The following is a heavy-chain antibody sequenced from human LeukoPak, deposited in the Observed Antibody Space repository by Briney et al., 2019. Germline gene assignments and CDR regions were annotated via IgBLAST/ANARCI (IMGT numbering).Heavy chain of an antibody. D-gene: IGHD6-19*01. CDR3: ARQKTSQWMVLPHWFDP. CDR2: IYYSGST. V-gene: IGHV4-39*01. Sequence: SETLSLTCTVSGGSISSSSYYWGWIRQPPGKGLEWIGSIYYSGSTYYNPSLKSRVTISVDTSKNQFSLKLSSVTAADTAVYYCARQKTSQWMVLPHWFDPWGQGTLVTVSS. J-gene: IGHJ5*02. CDR1: GGSISSSSYY.